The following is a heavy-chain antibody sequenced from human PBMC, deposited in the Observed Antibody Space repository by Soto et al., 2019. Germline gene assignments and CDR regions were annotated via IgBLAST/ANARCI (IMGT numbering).Heavy chain of an antibody. CDR1: EFTFNNFW. J-gene: IGHJ4*02. CDR3: VRDIR. CDR2: INSDGTTT. Sequence: EVQLVESGGGLVQPGGSLRLSCAASEFTFNNFWMYWVRQTPEKGLVWVSGINSDGTTTIYADSVKGRFTISRDNAKNTLYLQMNSLTVEDTAIYYCVRDIRWGQGTLVTVSS. V-gene: IGHV3-74*01.